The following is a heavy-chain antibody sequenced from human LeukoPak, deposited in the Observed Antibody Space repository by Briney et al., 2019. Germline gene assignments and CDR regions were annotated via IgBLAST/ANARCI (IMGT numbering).Heavy chain of an antibody. CDR3: ARGFPPAH. CDR1: GFIISGNF. Sequence: GGSLRLSCAASGFIISGNFMNWVRQAPGKGLEWVSILYAGGTTSYTDSVKGRFTISRDSSKNTLYLQMKSLRAEDTAVYYCARGFPPAHWGQGTLVTVSS. D-gene: IGHD3-10*01. V-gene: IGHV3-53*01. J-gene: IGHJ4*02. CDR2: LYAGGTT.